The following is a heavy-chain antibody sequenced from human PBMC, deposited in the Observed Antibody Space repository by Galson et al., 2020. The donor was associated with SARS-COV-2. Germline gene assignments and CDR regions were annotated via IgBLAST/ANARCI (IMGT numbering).Heavy chain of an antibody. V-gene: IGHV1-8*01. Sequence: ASVKVSCKASRYTFTSHDINWVRQATGQGLEWMGWMNPNSGNTGYAQKFQGRVTMTRNTPISTAYMELSSLRSEDTAVYYCARGVYGDYLFTGGRRFDPWGQGTLVTVSS. CDR2: MNPNSGNT. CDR3: ARGVYGDYLFTGGRRFDP. D-gene: IGHD4-17*01. CDR1: RYTFTSHD. J-gene: IGHJ5*02.